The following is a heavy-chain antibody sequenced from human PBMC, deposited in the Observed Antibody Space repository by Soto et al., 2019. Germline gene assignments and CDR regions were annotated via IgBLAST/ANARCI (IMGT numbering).Heavy chain of an antibody. CDR2: IYYSGST. CDR3: ARGGRSGSYAVDY. V-gene: IGHV4-30-4*01. Sequence: SETLSLTCTVSGGSISSGDYYWSWIRQPPGKGLEWIGYIYYSGSTYYNPSLKSRVTISVDTSKNQFSLKLSSVTAAGTAVYYCARGGRSGSYAVDYWGQGTLVTVSS. CDR1: GGSISSGDYY. J-gene: IGHJ4*02. D-gene: IGHD1-26*01.